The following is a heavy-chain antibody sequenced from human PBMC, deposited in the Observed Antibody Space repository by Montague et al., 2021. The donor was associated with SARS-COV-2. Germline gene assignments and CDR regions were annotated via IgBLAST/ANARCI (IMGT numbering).Heavy chain of an antibody. Sequence: LRLSCAASGFTFSNYDMNWVRQAPGKGPEWISYISTSAYTTSYAGSVKGRFTISRDNGKNSLYLQMNSLRVEDTAVYYCTRDYRSIVGDGLDIWGQGTKATVSS. J-gene: IGHJ3*02. CDR3: TRDYRSIVGDGLDI. D-gene: IGHD3-16*02. CDR2: ISTSAYTT. CDR1: GFTFSNYD. V-gene: IGHV3-48*03.